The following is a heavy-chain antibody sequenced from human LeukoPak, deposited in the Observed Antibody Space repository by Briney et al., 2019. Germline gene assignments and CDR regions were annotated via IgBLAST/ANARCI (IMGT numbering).Heavy chain of an antibody. Sequence: PSETLSLTCAVYGGSFSGYYWSWIRQPPGKGLEWIGEIYHSGSTNYNPSLKSRVTISVDTSKNQFSLKLSSVTAADTAVYYCARAAILTGLDYWGQGTLVTVSS. CDR1: GGSFSGYY. CDR2: IYHSGST. V-gene: IGHV4-34*01. CDR3: ARAAILTGLDY. D-gene: IGHD3-9*01. J-gene: IGHJ4*02.